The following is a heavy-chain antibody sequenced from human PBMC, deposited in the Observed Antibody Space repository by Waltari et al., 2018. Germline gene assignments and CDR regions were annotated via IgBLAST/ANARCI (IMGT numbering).Heavy chain of an antibody. CDR1: SGFTLSAYG. CDR2: LHYKGIDS. V-gene: IGHV3-30*02. Sequence: QAHLVESGGRVVQPGGSLRLSCTASSGFTLSAYGMHWVRQAPGKGLESVAFLHYKGIDSFYADPVKGRFTISRDSSTNTLFLDMNSLRPEDTAVYYCANNPYCVNGRCLRELDYWGQGTLVTVSS. D-gene: IGHD2-15*01. CDR3: ANNPYCVNGRCLRELDY. J-gene: IGHJ4*02.